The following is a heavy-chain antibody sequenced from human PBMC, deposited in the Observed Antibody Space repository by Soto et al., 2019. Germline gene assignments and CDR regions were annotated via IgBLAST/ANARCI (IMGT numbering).Heavy chain of an antibody. D-gene: IGHD3-10*01. V-gene: IGHV2-5*02. CDR2: IYWDDDK. J-gene: IGHJ4*02. CDR3: APSPSGAAITGGFDY. CDR1: GFSLTTTGVG. Sequence: QITLKESGPTLVKPTQTLTLTCTFSGFSLTTTGVGVGWIRQPPGKALEWLALIYWDDDKRYSPSLKSRLTLTKDNSKNQVVLTMTNMEPVDTATYYCAPSPSGAAITGGFDYWGQGTLVTVSS.